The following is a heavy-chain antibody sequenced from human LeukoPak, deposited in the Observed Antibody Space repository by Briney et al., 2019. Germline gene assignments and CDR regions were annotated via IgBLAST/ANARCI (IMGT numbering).Heavy chain of an antibody. CDR3: TRMTTGHDY. V-gene: IGHV4-34*01. CDR1: SVSFDDYY. CDR2: INHSGYT. Sequence: PSETLSLTCAVSSVSFDDYYWAWVRQTPGKGLEWIGKINHSGYTNDNPSLKSRVTLSIDTSRKQFSLNMRSVTVADAGIYFCTRMTTGHDYWGQGTLVTVSS. J-gene: IGHJ4*02. D-gene: IGHD4-17*01.